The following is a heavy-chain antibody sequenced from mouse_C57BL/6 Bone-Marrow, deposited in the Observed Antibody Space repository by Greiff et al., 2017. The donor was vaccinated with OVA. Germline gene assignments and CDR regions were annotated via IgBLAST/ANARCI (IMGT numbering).Heavy chain of an antibody. CDR1: GFNIKDDY. J-gene: IGHJ3*01. D-gene: IGHD2-3*01. Sequence: EVKVVESGAELVRPGASVKLSCTASGFNIKDDYMHWVKQRPEQGLEWIGWIDPENGDTEYASKFQGKATITADTSSNTAYLQLSSLTSEDTAVYYCTTFYDGYPAWFAYWGQGTLVTVSA. V-gene: IGHV14-4*01. CDR2: IDPENGDT. CDR3: TTFYDGYPAWFAY.